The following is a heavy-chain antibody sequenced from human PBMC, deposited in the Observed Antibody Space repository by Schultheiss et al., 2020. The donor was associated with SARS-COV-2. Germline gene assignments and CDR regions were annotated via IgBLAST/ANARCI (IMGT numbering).Heavy chain of an antibody. CDR2: IRSKANSYAT. Sequence: GESLKISCIVSGFTFNDYAMTWVRQASGKGLEWVGRIRSKANSYATAYAASVKGRFTISRDNSKNTLYLQMNSLRAEDTAVYYCTTDDYGSVDWGQGTLVTVSS. V-gene: IGHV3-73*01. D-gene: IGHD3-10*01. CDR3: TTDDYGSVD. CDR1: GFTFNDYA. J-gene: IGHJ4*02.